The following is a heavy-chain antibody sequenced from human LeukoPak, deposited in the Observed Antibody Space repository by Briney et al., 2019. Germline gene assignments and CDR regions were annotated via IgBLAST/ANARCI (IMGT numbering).Heavy chain of an antibody. CDR3: ARRDPIAVAGPDY. CDR1: GYSFTSYW. D-gene: IGHD6-19*01. V-gene: IGHV5-51*01. J-gene: IGHJ4*02. CDR2: IYPGDSDT. Sequence: GESLKISCKGSGYSFTSYWIGWVRQMPGKGLEWMGIIYPGDSDTRYSPSFQGQVTISADKSISTAYPQWSSLKASDTAMYYCARRDPIAVAGPDYWGQGTLVTVSS.